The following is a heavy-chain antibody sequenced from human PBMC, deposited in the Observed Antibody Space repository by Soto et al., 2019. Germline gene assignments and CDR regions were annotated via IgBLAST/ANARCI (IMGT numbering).Heavy chain of an antibody. V-gene: IGHV4-30-4*01. J-gene: IGHJ3*02. CDR3: ARAVDTADAFDI. CDR1: GGSISSGDYY. D-gene: IGHD5-18*01. Sequence: QVQLQESGPGLVKPSQTLSLTCTVSGGSISSGDYYWSWIRQPPGKGLEWIGYIYYSGSTYYNPSVKSRVTISEDTSNYQFSLKLSSVTAADTAVYYCARAVDTADAFDIWGQGTMVTVSS. CDR2: IYYSGST.